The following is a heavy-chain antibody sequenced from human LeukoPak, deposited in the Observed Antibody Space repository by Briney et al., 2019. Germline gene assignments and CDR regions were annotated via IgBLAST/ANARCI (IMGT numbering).Heavy chain of an antibody. D-gene: IGHD3-10*01. V-gene: IGHV1-69*05. J-gene: IGHJ5*02. CDR3: ARDRAGVSSWFDP. CDR1: GGTFSSYA. CDR2: IIPIFGTA. Sequence: ASVKVSCKASGGTFSSYAISRVRPAPGQGLEWMGGIIPIFGTANYAQKFQGRVTITTDESTSTAYMELSSLRSEDTAVYYCARDRAGVSSWFDPWGQGTLVTVSS.